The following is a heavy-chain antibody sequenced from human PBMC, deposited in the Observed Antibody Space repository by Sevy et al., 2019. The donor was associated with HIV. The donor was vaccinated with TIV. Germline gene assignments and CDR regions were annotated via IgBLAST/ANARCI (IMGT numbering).Heavy chain of an antibody. CDR2: INPSGGST. J-gene: IGHJ5*02. Sequence: ASVKVSCKASGYTFTSYYMHWVRQAPGQGLEWMGIINPSGGSTSYAQKFQGRVTMTRDTSTSTVYMELSSLRSEDTAVYYCAREWGMATIGDWFDPWGQRTLVTVSS. CDR1: GYTFTSYY. CDR3: AREWGMATIGDWFDP. D-gene: IGHD5-12*01. V-gene: IGHV1-46*01.